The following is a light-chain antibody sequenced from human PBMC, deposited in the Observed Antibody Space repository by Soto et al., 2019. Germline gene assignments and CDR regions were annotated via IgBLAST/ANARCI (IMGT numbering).Light chain of an antibody. J-gene: IGKJ4*01. CDR1: QDVSNY. CDR3: QQYDDLPFT. Sequence: DIQMTQSPSSLSASVGDRVTITCQASQDVSNYLSWYQQKPGKAPKLLISAASNLETGVPLRFSGSGFGTHFTFTISSLQPEDVTTYYCQQYDDLPFTFGGGSNLEIK. V-gene: IGKV1-33*01. CDR2: AAS.